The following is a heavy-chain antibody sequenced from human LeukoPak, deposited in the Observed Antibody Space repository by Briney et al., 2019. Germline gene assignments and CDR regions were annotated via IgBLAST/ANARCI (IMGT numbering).Heavy chain of an antibody. Sequence: GGSLRLSCAASGFTVSSNYMSWVRQAPGKGLEWVSVIYSGGSTYYADSVKGRFTISRDNSKNTLYLQMNSLRAEDTAVYYCARAAGAHNWFDPWGQGTLVTVSS. V-gene: IGHV3-53*01. CDR3: ARAAGAHNWFDP. CDR1: GFTVSSNY. D-gene: IGHD1-26*01. J-gene: IGHJ5*02. CDR2: IYSGGST.